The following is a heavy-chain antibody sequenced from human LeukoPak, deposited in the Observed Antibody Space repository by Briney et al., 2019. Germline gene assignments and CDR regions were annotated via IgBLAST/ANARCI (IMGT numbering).Heavy chain of an antibody. V-gene: IGHV1-24*01. CDR3: TAVSLLRGYDVLTFYSYPNYFDF. D-gene: IGHD3-9*01. Sequence: ASVKASCKVSGYSFNDLSVHWVRQAPGKGLQWMGGYDPEYGDTIYAQNFQGRLTMTEDTSTATAFMEVSSLRSEDTAVYYCTAVSLLRGYDVLTFYSYPNYFDFWGQGTLVTVSS. CDR1: GYSFNDLS. J-gene: IGHJ4*02. CDR2: YDPEYGDT.